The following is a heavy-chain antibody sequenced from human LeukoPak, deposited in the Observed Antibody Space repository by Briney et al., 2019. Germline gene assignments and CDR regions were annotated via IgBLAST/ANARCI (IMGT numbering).Heavy chain of an antibody. D-gene: IGHD2-21*01. CDR2: IYHSGST. V-gene: IGHV4-38-2*01. J-gene: IGHJ1*01. Sequence: SETLSLTCAVSSYSISSGYYWGWIRQPPGKGLEWIGSIYHSGSTYYNPSLKSRVTISVDTSKNQFSLKLSSVTAADTAVYYCARAPLGDYSLAPAEYFQHWGQGTLVTVSS. CDR1: SYSISSGYY. CDR3: ARAPLGDYSLAPAEYFQH.